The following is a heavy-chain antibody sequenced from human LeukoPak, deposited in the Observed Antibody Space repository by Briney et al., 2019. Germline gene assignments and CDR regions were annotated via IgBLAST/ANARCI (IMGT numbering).Heavy chain of an antibody. Sequence: PGRSLRLSCAASGFTFSSYAMHWVRQAPGKGLEWVAVISYDGSNKYYADSVKGRFTISRDNSKNTLFLQMNSLRAEDTAVYYCAKSQGGLAAAAYWGQGTLVTVSS. CDR1: GFTFSSYA. V-gene: IGHV3-30-3*02. J-gene: IGHJ4*02. CDR2: ISYDGSNK. D-gene: IGHD6-13*01. CDR3: AKSQGGLAAAAY.